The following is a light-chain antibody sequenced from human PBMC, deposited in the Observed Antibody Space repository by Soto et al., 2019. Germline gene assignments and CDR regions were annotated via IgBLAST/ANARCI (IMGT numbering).Light chain of an antibody. CDR1: SSDVGGYNY. V-gene: IGLV2-14*01. CDR3: TSYTSSSTLDV. Sequence: QSVLTQPASVSGSPGQSITISCTGTSSDVGGYNYVSWYQQHPGKAPKLIIYEVSNRPTGVSNRFSGSKSGHPASLTISGLQSEDEADYFCTSYTSSSTLDVFGTGTKVTVL. J-gene: IGLJ1*01. CDR2: EVS.